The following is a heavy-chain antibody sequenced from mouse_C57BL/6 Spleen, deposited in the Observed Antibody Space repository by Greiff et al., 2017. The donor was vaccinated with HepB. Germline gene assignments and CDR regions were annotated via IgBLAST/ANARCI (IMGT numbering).Heavy chain of an antibody. D-gene: IGHD2-5*01. J-gene: IGHJ1*03. Sequence: QVQLQQSGPELVKPGASVKISCKASGYAFSSSWMNWVKQRPGKGLEWIGRIYPGDGDTNYNGKFKGKATLTADKSSSTAYMQLSSLTSEDSAVYFCARRDSNYWYFDVWGTGTTVTVSS. V-gene: IGHV1-82*01. CDR1: GYAFSSSW. CDR3: ARRDSNYWYFDV. CDR2: IYPGDGDT.